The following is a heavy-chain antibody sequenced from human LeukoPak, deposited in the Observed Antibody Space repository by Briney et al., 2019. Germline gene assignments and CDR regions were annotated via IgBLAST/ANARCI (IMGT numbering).Heavy chain of an antibody. CDR3: ARVDITPTGIKINFDY. Sequence: ASVKVSCKASGYTFTSYAMNWVRQAPGQGLEWMGWMNPNSGDTGYAQKFQGRVTMTRNTSISTAYMELSSLRSEDTAVYYCARVDITPTGIKINFDYWGQGILVTVSA. V-gene: IGHV1-8*02. CDR2: MNPNSGDT. D-gene: IGHD6-13*01. CDR1: GYTFTSYA. J-gene: IGHJ4*02.